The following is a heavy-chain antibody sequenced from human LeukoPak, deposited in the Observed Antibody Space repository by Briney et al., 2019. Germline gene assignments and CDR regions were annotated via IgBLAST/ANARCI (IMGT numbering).Heavy chain of an antibody. Sequence: PGGSLRLSCAASGFTFSDYYMSWIRQAPGQGLEWVPYISSSSSYTTYADSVKGRFTISRDNARNSLYLQMNSLRAEDTAVYYCARPLYDILTANDYWGQGTLVTVSS. D-gene: IGHD3-9*01. J-gene: IGHJ4*02. CDR1: GFTFSDYY. CDR3: ARPLYDILTANDY. V-gene: IGHV3-11*03. CDR2: ISSSSSYT.